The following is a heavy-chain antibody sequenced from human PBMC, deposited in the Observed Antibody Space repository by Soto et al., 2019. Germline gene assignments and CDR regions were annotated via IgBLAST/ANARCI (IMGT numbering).Heavy chain of an antibody. CDR3: ARDNAGTVTTSPDNWFDP. CDR1: GGSLSRFSYY. CDR2: IYYSGST. D-gene: IGHD4-4*01. V-gene: IGHV4-31*03. J-gene: IGHJ5*02. Sequence: TLSLPCTVSGGSLSRFSYYWSWLRQHPGKGLEWIGYIYYSGSTYYNPSLKSRVTISVDTSKNQFSLKLSSVTAADTAVYYCARDNAGTVTTSPDNWFDPWGQGTLVTVSS.